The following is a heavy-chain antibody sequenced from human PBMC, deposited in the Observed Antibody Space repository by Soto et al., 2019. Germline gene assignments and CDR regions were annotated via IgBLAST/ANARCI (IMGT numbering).Heavy chain of an antibody. J-gene: IGHJ5*02. V-gene: IGHV4-31*03. Sequence: KPSETLSLTCTVSGDSIVGVGYLIWIRHFRGRGLEWIGCISSSGSTYYNPALNNRISLSLDTSQNQFSLKLLSVTAADTAIYYCARSGVTGIVIPSHWFDPWGQGTLVTVSS. D-gene: IGHD2-21*02. CDR2: ISSSGST. CDR3: ARSGVTGIVIPSHWFDP. CDR1: GDSIVGVGY.